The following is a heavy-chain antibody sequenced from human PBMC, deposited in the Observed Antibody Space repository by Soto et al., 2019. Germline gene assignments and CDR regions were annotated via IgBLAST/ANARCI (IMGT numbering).Heavy chain of an antibody. CDR2: ISSSGGIK. Sequence: QVQLVESGGGLVKPGGSLRLSCVASGITFGDYYMTWVSQAPGKGLEWLSYISSSGGIKYYADSVKGRFTISRDNGKNLLYLQMNSLRVGDTAVYFCAIDHHEQMSFDWWGQGTLVTVSS. CDR1: GITFGDYY. J-gene: IGHJ4*02. V-gene: IGHV3-11*01. CDR3: AIDHHEQMSFDW.